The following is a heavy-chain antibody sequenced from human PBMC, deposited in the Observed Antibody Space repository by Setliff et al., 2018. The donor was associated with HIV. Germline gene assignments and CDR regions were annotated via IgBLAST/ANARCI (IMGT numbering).Heavy chain of an antibody. J-gene: IGHJ5*02. CDR1: GYTFTTYY. CDR2: INPNGGST. V-gene: IGHV1-46*01. D-gene: IGHD5-18*01. CDR3: ARGGPGSSFGYDWFDP. Sequence: ASVKVSCKASGYTFTTYYIHYLRQAPGQGPEWMGIINPNGGSTNYAQKFEGRVAIFADTSTTTVYMYLSSLRSEDTAIYYCARGGPGSSFGYDWFDPWGQGTPVTVSS.